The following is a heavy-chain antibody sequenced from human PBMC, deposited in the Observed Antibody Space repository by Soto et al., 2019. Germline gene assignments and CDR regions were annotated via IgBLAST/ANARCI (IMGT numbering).Heavy chain of an antibody. CDR2: IYYSGST. Sequence: PSETLSLTCTVSGGSISSYYGSWIRQPPGKGLEWIGYIYYSGSTNYNPSLKSRVTISVDTSKNQFSLKLSSVTAADTAVYYCARQQAGGSGSPHRLYYYYMDVWGKGTTVTVSS. CDR3: ARQQAGGSGSPHRLYYYYMDV. CDR1: GGSISSYY. D-gene: IGHD3-10*01. J-gene: IGHJ6*03. V-gene: IGHV4-59*08.